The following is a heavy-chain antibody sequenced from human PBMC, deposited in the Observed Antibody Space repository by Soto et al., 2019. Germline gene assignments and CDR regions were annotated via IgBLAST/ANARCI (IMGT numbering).Heavy chain of an antibody. J-gene: IGHJ4*02. CDR1: GYTFTSYG. Sequence: ASVKVSCKASGYTFTSYGISWVRQAPGQGLEWMGWVNAYNGNTNYAQKFQGRVTMTTDTSTSTAYMELRSLRSDDTAVYYCAREAVSGRIGFDYWGQGTLVTVSS. V-gene: IGHV1-18*01. CDR3: AREAVSGRIGFDY. CDR2: VNAYNGNT. D-gene: IGHD6-19*01.